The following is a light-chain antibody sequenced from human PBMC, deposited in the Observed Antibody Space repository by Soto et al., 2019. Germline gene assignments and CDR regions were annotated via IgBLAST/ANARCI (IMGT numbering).Light chain of an antibody. CDR3: QNFMSSAIS. V-gene: IGKV1-13*02. CDR1: QGIGSA. Sequence: AIQLTQSPSSLSASVGDRVSITCRASQGIGSALAWYQLKPGAAPTLLIYDASTLESGVPSRFSGSRSGADFTLTISSLQPEDFATYYCQNFMSSAISFGGGTKVEIK. J-gene: IGKJ4*01. CDR2: DAS.